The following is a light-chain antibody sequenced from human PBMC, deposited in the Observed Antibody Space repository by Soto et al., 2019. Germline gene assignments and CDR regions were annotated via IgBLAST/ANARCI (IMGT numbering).Light chain of an antibody. V-gene: IGLV2-14*01. CDR2: DVS. CDR3: SSYTSSSTLYV. Sequence: QSGLTQPASGSGSPCQSFTISCTGTSSDVGGYNYVSWYQQHPGKAPKLMIYDVSNRPSGVSNRFSGSKSGNTASLTISGLQAEDEADYYCSSYTSSSTLYVFGTGTKVTVL. J-gene: IGLJ1*01. CDR1: SSDVGGYNY.